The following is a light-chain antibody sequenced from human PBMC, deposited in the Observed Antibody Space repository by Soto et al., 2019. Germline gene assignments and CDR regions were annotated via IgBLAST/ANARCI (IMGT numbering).Light chain of an antibody. CDR2: DAS. V-gene: IGKV1-5*01. Sequence: DIQMTQSPSTLSASVGDRVTITCRASQCIRNDLGWYQQKPGKAPKLLIYDASSLESGVPSRFSGSGSGTEFTLTISSLQPDDFATYYCQQYNTYSWTFGQGTKVDNK. CDR3: QQYNTYSWT. J-gene: IGKJ1*01. CDR1: QCIRND.